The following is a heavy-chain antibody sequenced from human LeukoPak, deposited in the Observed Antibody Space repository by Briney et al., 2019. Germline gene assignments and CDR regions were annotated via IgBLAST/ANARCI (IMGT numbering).Heavy chain of an antibody. CDR1: GGSISSSSYY. CDR2: IYYSGSI. CDR3: ARQEGYCSSTSCYGYPESADY. D-gene: IGHD2-2*01. J-gene: IGHJ4*02. Sequence: SETLSLTCTVSGGSISSSSYYWGWIRQPPGKGLEWIGSIYYSGSIYYNPSLKSRVTISVDTSKNQFSLKLSSVTAADTAVYYCARQEGYCSSTSCYGYPESADYWGQGTLVTVSS. V-gene: IGHV4-39*01.